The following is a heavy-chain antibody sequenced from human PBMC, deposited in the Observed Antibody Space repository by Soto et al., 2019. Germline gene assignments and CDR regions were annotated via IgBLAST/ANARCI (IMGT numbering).Heavy chain of an antibody. CDR2: ISSSSSYI. CDR3: ARDTPHDFWSGYSPYYFDY. D-gene: IGHD3-3*01. Sequence: PGGSLRLSCAASGLTFSSYSMNWVRQAPGKGLEWVSSISSSSSYIYYADSVKGRFTISRDNAKNSLYLQMNSLRAEDTAVYYCARDTPHDFWSGYSPYYFDYWGQGTLVTVSS. V-gene: IGHV3-21*01. CDR1: GLTFSSYS. J-gene: IGHJ4*02.